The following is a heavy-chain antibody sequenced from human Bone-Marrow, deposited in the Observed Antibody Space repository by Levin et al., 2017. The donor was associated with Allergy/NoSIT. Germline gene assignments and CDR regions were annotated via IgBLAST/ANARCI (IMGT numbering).Heavy chain of an antibody. D-gene: IGHD6-13*01. V-gene: IGHV4-59*01. Sequence: SQTLSLTCIVSGDSISSFHWSWIRQPPGKGLEWIGSISYSGTTNSNPSLKSRVTISIDTPKNQFSLKLTSVTAADTAVYYCARATRSSLIYYFDYWGQGTLVTVSS. J-gene: IGHJ4*02. CDR2: ISYSGTT. CDR1: GDSISSFH. CDR3: ARATRSSLIYYFDY.